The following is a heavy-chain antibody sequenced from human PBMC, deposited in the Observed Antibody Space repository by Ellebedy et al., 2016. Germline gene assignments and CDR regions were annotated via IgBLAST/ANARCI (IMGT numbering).Heavy chain of an antibody. D-gene: IGHD3-10*01. J-gene: IGHJ4*02. Sequence: GESLKISXAASGFTLSSYSMNCVRQAPGKGLEWVSSFTSGSTYIYYADSVKGRFTISRDNAKNSVYLQMNSLRGEDTAVYYCAKTSGWGYGENWGQGTLVTVSS. CDR2: FTSGSTYI. CDR1: GFTLSSYS. CDR3: AKTSGWGYGEN. V-gene: IGHV3-21*01.